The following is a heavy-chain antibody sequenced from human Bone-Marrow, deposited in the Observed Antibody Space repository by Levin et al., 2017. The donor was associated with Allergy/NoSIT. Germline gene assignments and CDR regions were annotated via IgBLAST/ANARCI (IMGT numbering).Heavy chain of an antibody. CDR3: ARGGYSYRNDAFDI. V-gene: IGHV4-59*01. Sequence: PSETLSLTCTVSGGSISSYYWSWIRQPPGKGLEWIGYIYYSGSTNYNPSLKSRVTISVDTSKNQFSLKLSSVTAADTAVYYCARGGYSYRNDAFDIWGQGTMVTVSS. CDR2: IYYSGST. J-gene: IGHJ3*02. D-gene: IGHD5-18*01. CDR1: GGSISSYY.